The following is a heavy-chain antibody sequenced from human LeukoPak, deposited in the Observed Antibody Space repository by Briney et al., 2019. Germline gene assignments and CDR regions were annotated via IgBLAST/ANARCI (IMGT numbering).Heavy chain of an antibody. J-gene: IGHJ3*02. CDR1: GGSISSSSYY. D-gene: IGHD6-6*01. Sequence: SETLSLTCTVSGGSISSSSYYWGWIRQPPGKGLEWIGSIYYSGSTYYNPSLKSRVTISVDTSKNQFSLKLSSVTAADTAVYYCARPGLAARPDAFDIWGQGTMVTVSS. V-gene: IGHV4-39*01. CDR3: ARPGLAARPDAFDI. CDR2: IYYSGST.